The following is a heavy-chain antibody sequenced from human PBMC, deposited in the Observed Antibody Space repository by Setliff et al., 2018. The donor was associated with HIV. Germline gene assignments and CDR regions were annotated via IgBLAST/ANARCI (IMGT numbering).Heavy chain of an antibody. J-gene: IGHJ3*02. Sequence: GGSLRLSCAASGFTFSSHWMSWIRQAPGKGLEWVSNTKYDGSESYYVDSVKGRFIASTDNARNSLFLEMNSLRAEDTAVYYCAKDLLGSISMAGYDGFDIWGQGTMVTVSS. CDR3: AKDLLGSISMAGYDGFDI. CDR2: TKYDGSES. D-gene: IGHD6-19*01. CDR1: GFTFSSHW. V-gene: IGHV3-7*03.